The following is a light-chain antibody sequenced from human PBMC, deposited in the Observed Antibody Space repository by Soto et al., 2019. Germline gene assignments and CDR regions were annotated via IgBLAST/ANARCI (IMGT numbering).Light chain of an antibody. V-gene: IGLV2-14*01. CDR3: SSYTSSSTPYV. CDR1: SSDIGAYDY. Sequence: QSVLTQPASVSGSPGQSITISCTGSSSDIGAYDYVSWYQQRPVKAPKLMIFDVTNRPSGVSDRFSGSKSGNTASLTISGLQTEDEADYYCSSYTSSSTPYVFGTGTKVNVL. CDR2: DVT. J-gene: IGLJ1*01.